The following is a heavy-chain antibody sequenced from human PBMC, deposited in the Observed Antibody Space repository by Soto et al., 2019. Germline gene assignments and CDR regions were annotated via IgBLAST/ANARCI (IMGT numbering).Heavy chain of an antibody. CDR3: AKEWAPVGATYDY. V-gene: IGHV3-23*01. D-gene: IGHD1-26*01. J-gene: IGHJ4*02. CDR2: ISGSGGST. Sequence: PGGSMRLSCAAAGFYFSHYSMIWVRQAPGKGLEWLSYISGSGGSTYYADSVKGRFTISRDNSKNTLYLQMNSLRAEDTAVYYCAKEWAPVGATYDYWGQGTLVTVSS. CDR1: GFYFSHYS.